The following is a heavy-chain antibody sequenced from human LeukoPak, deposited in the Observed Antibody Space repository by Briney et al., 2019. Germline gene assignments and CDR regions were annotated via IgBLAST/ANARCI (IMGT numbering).Heavy chain of an antibody. CDR1: GGSFRGYY. D-gene: IGHD4-17*01. J-gene: IGHJ4*02. CDR3: ARGRYGDYERYFDY. V-gene: IGHV4-34*01. Sequence: SETLSLTCAVYGGSFRGYYWSWLRQPPGKGLEWIGEINHSGSTNYNPSLKSRVTISVDTSKNQFSLKLSSVTAADTAVYSCARGRYGDYERYFDYWGRGTLVTVSS. CDR2: INHSGST.